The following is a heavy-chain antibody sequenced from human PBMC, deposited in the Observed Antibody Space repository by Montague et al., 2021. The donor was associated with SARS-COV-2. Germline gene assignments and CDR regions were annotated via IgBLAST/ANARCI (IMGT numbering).Heavy chain of an antibody. CDR2: PYYRSKWYN. D-gene: IGHD1-26*01. CDR1: GDSVSGNSAA. J-gene: IGHJ4*02. Sequence: CAISGDSVSGNSAAWNWIRHSPSLRLEWLGRPYYRSKWYNDYAVSVKSRITINPDTSKNQISLQLNSVTPEDTAVYYCARTSASSDYWGQGTLVTVSS. CDR3: ARTSASSDY. V-gene: IGHV6-1*01.